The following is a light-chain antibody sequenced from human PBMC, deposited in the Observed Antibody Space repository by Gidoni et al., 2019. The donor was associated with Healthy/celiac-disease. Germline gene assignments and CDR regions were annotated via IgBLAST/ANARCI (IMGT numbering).Light chain of an antibody. V-gene: IGKV4-1*01. CDR1: QSVLYSSNNKNY. Sequence: DIVMTQSPDSLAVSLGERATINCKSSQSVLYSSNNKNYLAWYQQKPGQPPKLLIYWASTRESGAPDRLSGSGSGTDFTLAISSLQAEDVAVYYCQQYYSTPLAFGQGTKVEIK. CDR2: WAS. CDR3: QQYYSTPLA. J-gene: IGKJ1*01.